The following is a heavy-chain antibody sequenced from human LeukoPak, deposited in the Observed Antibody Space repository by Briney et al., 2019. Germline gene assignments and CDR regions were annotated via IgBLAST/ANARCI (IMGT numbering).Heavy chain of an antibody. Sequence: AGGSLRLSCAASGFTFNKYDMHWVRQVTGKSLEWVSGIGTTADTFYPDSVKGRFTISRDNAKNSIYLQMNSLRAGDTAVYYCARTRTTPGVRGLQMRYFDYWGQGTLVTVSS. CDR3: ARTRTTPGVRGLQMRYFDY. CDR2: IGTTADT. D-gene: IGHD3-10*01. V-gene: IGHV3-13*01. CDR1: GFTFNKYD. J-gene: IGHJ4*02.